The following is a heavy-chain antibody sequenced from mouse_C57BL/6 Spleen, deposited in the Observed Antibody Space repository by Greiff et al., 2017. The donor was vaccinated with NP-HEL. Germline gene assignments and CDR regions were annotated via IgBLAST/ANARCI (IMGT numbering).Heavy chain of an antibody. V-gene: IGHV1-26*01. Sequence: EVQLQQSGPELVKPGASVKISCKASGYTFTDYYMNWVKQSHGKSLEWIGDINPNNGGTSYNQKFKGKATLTVDKSSSTAYMELRSLTSEDSAVYYCARSAAYYSNHYAMDYWGQGTSVTVSS. J-gene: IGHJ4*01. CDR1: GYTFTDYY. CDR3: ARSAAYYSNHYAMDY. D-gene: IGHD2-5*01. CDR2: INPNNGGT.